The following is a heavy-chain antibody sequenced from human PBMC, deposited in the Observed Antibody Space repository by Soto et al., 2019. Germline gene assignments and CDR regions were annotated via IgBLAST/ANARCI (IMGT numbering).Heavy chain of an antibody. Sequence: SVKVSCKASGGTFSSYAISWVRQAPGQGLEWMGGIIPIFGTANYAQKFQGRVTITADESTSTAYMELSSLRSEDTAVYYCARKSAIFGVGPIPPYYYGMDVWGQGTTVTVSS. CDR1: GGTFSSYA. V-gene: IGHV1-69*13. J-gene: IGHJ6*02. D-gene: IGHD3-3*01. CDR3: ARKSAIFGVGPIPPYYYGMDV. CDR2: IIPIFGTA.